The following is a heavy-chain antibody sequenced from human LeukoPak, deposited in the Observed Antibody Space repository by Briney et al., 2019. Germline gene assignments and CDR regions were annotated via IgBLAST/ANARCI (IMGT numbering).Heavy chain of an antibody. V-gene: IGHV1-2*06. J-gene: IGHJ5*02. CDR2: INPNSGGT. CDR1: GYTFTGYY. CDR3: ARDLGNYYGSGSARFDP. D-gene: IGHD3-10*01. Sequence: ASVKVSCKASGYTFTGYYMHWVRQAPGQGLEWMGRINPNSGGTNYAQKFQGRVTMTRDTSISTAYMELSRLRSDDTAVYYCARDLGNYYGSGSARFDPWGQGNLVTVSS.